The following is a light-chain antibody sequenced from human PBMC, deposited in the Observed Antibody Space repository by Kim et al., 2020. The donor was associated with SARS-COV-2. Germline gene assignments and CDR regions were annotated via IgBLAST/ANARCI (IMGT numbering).Light chain of an antibody. V-gene: IGKV1-5*03. CDR1: QSISSW. Sequence: TLSASVGDRVTITCRASQSISSWLAWYQQKPGKAPKLLIYKASSLESGVPSRFSGSGSGTEFTLTISSLQPDDFATYYCQQYNSYPYSFGQGPSWRS. J-gene: IGKJ2*03. CDR3: QQYNSYPYS. CDR2: KAS.